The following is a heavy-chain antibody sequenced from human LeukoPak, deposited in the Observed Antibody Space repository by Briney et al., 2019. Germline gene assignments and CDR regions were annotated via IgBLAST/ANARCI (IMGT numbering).Heavy chain of an antibody. CDR1: GFTFSSYA. V-gene: IGHV3-30*04. CDR2: ISYDGSNK. Sequence: GGSLRLSCAASGFTFSSYAMHWVRQAPGKGLEWVAVISYDGSNKYYADSVKGRFTISRDNSKNTLYLQMNSLRAEDTAVYYCARDTHYGSGEGVDYWGQGTLVTVSS. J-gene: IGHJ4*02. CDR3: ARDTHYGSGEGVDY. D-gene: IGHD3-10*01.